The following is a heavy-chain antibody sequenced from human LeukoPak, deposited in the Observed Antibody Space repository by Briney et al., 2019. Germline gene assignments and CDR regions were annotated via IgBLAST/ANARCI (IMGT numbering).Heavy chain of an antibody. CDR1: VYTFTGYY. Sequence: SVKLFCDSSVYTFTGYYMHWARQAPGQALECMGWNNPNSCGTNYAQKFQYRVTMNRDKSISTAYMEMSRLRYDDTCVYYCVRGGAIVATIWAAFDIWGQGTMVTVSS. CDR3: VRGGAIVATIWAAFDI. CDR2: NNPNSCGT. D-gene: IGHD5-12*01. J-gene: IGHJ3*02. V-gene: IGHV1-2*02.